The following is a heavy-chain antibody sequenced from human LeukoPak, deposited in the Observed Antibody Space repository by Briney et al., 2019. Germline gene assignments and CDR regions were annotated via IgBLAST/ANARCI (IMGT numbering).Heavy chain of an antibody. CDR3: ARGGNYQYDFWSGYTPFDY. J-gene: IGHJ4*02. D-gene: IGHD3-3*01. Sequence: SVKVSYKASGGTFSSYAISWVRQAPGQGLEWMGRIIPIFGTANYAQKFQGRVTISTDESTCTAYMELSSLRSEDTAVYYCARGGNYQYDFWSGYTPFDYWGQGTLVTVSS. CDR2: IIPIFGTA. V-gene: IGHV1-69*05. CDR1: GGTFSSYA.